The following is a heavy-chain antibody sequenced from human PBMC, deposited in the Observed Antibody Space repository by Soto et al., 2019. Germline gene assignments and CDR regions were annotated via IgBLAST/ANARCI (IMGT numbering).Heavy chain of an antibody. CDR2: IKQDESDK. Sequence: EVQLVESGGGLVQPGGSLRLSCEASGFTFSTYWMRWVRQAPGKGLEWVATIKQDESDKYYVDSVRGRFTISRDNAESSLYLQMSSLRAEDTAVYYCVRGCGRSRCTYYLDVWGKATTVIVSS. J-gene: IGHJ6*03. D-gene: IGHD2-15*01. CDR3: VRGCGRSRCTYYLDV. V-gene: IGHV3-7*01. CDR1: GFTFSTYW.